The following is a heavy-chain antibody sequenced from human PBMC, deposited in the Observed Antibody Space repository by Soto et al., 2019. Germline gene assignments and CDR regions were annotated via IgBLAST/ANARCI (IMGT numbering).Heavy chain of an antibody. J-gene: IGHJ4*02. CDR2: IIPIFGTA. D-gene: IGHD1-7*01. V-gene: IGHV1-69*12. Sequence: QVQLVQSGAEVKKPGSSVKGSCKASGGTFSSYAISWVRQSPGQGLEWLGGIIPIFGTANYAQQFQGRVTITADESTSTAYMGLSSLRSEATAVYYCARPRGELDLRGDPFDYWGQGTLVTVSS. CDR3: ARPRGELDLRGDPFDY. CDR1: GGTFSSYA.